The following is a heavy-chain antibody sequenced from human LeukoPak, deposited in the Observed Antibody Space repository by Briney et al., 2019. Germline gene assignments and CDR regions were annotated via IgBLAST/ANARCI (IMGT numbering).Heavy chain of an antibody. J-gene: IGHJ4*02. CDR2: INPGGSSI. CDR3: ARSNQADDY. D-gene: IGHD1-14*01. Sequence: GGSLRLSCAASGFTFSSYWMHWVRQVPGKGLAWVARINPGGSSITCADSVKGRFTISRDNAKNTLYLQMDSLRAEDTGVYYCARSNQADDYWGQGTLVTVSS. V-gene: IGHV3-74*01. CDR1: GFTFSSYW.